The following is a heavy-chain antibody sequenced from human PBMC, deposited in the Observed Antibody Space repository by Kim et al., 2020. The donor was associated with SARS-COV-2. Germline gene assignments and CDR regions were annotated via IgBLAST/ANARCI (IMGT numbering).Heavy chain of an antibody. CDR3: AREISSRITFFGVVISSTPSFDY. Sequence: ASVKVSCKASGYTFTSYGISWVRQAPGQGLEWMGWISAYNGNTNYAQKFQGRVTMTTDTSTSTAYMELRSLRPDDTAVYYCAREISSRITFFGVVISSTPSFDYWGQGTLVTVSS. J-gene: IGHJ4*02. V-gene: IGHV1-18*01. CDR1: GYTFTSYG. D-gene: IGHD3-3*01. CDR2: ISAYNGNT.